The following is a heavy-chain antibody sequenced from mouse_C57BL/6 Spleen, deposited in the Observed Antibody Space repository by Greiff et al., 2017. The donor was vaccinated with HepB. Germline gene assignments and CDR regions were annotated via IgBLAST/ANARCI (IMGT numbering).Heavy chain of an antibody. CDR2: ISDGGSYT. V-gene: IGHV5-4*01. D-gene: IGHD1-1*01. J-gene: IGHJ2*01. Sequence: VQLKESGGGLVKPGGSLKLSCAASGFTFSSYAMSWVRQTPEKRLEWVATISDGGSYTYYPDNVKGRFTISRDNAKNNLYLQMSHLKSEDTAMYYCARLITTVVAFDYWGQGTTLTVSS. CDR3: ARLITTVVAFDY. CDR1: GFTFSSYA.